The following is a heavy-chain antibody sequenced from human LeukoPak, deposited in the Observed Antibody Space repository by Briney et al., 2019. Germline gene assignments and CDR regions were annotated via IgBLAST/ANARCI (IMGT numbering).Heavy chain of an antibody. D-gene: IGHD3-3*01. CDR3: ARRRLHTIFGVVINYYYYYMDV. CDR1: GGSFSGYY. CDR2: INHSGST. Sequence: SETLSLTCAVYGGSFSGYYWSWIRQPPGKGLEWIGEINHSGSTNYNPSLKSRVTISVDTSKNQFSLKLSSVTAADTAVYYCARRRLHTIFGVVINYYYYYMDVWGKGTTVTVSS. J-gene: IGHJ6*03. V-gene: IGHV4-34*01.